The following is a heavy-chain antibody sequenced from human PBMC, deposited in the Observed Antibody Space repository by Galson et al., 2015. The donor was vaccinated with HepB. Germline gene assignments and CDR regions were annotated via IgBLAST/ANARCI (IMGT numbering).Heavy chain of an antibody. V-gene: IGHV3-30*18. CDR2: ISNDGNNK. D-gene: IGHD6-6*01. Sequence: SLRLSCAASGFTFSNYGMHWVRQAPGKGLEWVALISNDGNNKYYTDSVKGRFTTSRDNSKNTLYLQMNSLRAEDTTVYYCAKLAARMTFIDYWGQGILVTVSS. CDR1: GFTFSNYG. CDR3: AKLAARMTFIDY. J-gene: IGHJ4*02.